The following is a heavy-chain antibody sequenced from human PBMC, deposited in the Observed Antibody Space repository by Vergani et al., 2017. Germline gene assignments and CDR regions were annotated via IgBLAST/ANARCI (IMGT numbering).Heavy chain of an antibody. Sequence: EVQLVQSGAEVKKPGESLKISCKGSGYSFTSYWIGWVRQMPGKGLEWMGIIYPGDSDTRYSPSFQGQVTISADKSISTAYLQWSSLKASDTAMYYCARVDXVVVPAAINYYYYYMDVWGKGTTVTVSS. V-gene: IGHV5-51*01. CDR1: GYSFTSYW. D-gene: IGHD2-2*02. CDR2: IYPGDSDT. CDR3: ARVDXVVVPAAINYYYYYMDV. J-gene: IGHJ6*03.